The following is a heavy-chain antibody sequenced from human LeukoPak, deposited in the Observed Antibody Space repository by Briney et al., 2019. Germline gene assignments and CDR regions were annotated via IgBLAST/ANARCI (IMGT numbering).Heavy chain of an antibody. D-gene: IGHD2-15*01. V-gene: IGHV3-74*01. J-gene: IGHJ4*02. Sequence: SGGSLRLSCVDSEITFSTYWIHWVRQAPGEGPVWVSRISTDGSTTNYADSVKGRFTISRDNAKNTLYLQMNSLRAEDTAVYYCARDLAGSRDKWGQGTLVTVSS. CDR1: EITFSTYW. CDR3: ARDLAGSRDK. CDR2: ISTDGSTT.